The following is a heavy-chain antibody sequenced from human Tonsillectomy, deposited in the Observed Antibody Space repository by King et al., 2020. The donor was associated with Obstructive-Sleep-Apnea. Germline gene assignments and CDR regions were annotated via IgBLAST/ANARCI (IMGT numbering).Heavy chain of an antibody. D-gene: IGHD3-10*01. Sequence: VQLVESGGGLVQPGGSLNLSCSPSGFTFSSYTMHWVRQAPGKGLEYVSAISHNGGTTYYADSLKGRFSISRDNSKNKMFLQMSSLRAEDTAVYYCVTLSYSGSGSSPVWGQGVLVTVSS. J-gene: IGHJ4*02. CDR2: ISHNGGTT. V-gene: IGHV3-64D*09. CDR1: GFTFSSYT. CDR3: VTLSYSGSGSSPV.